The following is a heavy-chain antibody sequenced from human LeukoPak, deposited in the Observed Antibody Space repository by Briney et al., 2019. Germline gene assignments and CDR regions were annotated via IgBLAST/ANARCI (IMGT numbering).Heavy chain of an antibody. D-gene: IGHD4-23*01. CDR1: GYTFTSYG. Sequence: SVTVSCKASGYTFTSYGISWVRQAPGQGLEWMGRIIPILGIANYAQKFQGRVTITADKSTSTAYMELSSLRSEDTAVYYCARETTVVTLNWFDPWGQGTLVTVSS. CDR3: ARETTVVTLNWFDP. CDR2: IIPILGIA. V-gene: IGHV1-69*04. J-gene: IGHJ5*02.